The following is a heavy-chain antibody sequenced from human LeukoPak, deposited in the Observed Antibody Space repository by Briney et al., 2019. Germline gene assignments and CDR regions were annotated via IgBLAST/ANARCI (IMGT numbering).Heavy chain of an antibody. V-gene: IGHV3-23*01. J-gene: IGHJ4*02. Sequence: GRSLRLSCAASGFTFSSYAISWVRQAPGEGLGWVSSVGDSGIHTYHAESVKGRLTISRDNSKNMLYLQMNSLRAGDTAVYYCAGRIAARPFSPPFDYWGQGALVTVSS. CDR3: AGRIAARPFSPPFDY. CDR1: GFTFSSYA. D-gene: IGHD6-6*01. CDR2: VGDSGIHT.